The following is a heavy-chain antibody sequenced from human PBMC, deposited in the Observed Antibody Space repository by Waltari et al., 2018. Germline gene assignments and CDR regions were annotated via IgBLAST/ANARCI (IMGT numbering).Heavy chain of an antibody. V-gene: IGHV3-30-3*01. CDR2: ISYDGSNK. CDR3: ARPLATVMTTAFDY. J-gene: IGHJ4*02. Sequence: QVQLVESGGGVVQPGRSLRLSCAASGFTFSSYAMHWVRQAPGKGLEWVAVISYDGSNKYSADSVKGRFTISRDNSKNTLYLQMNSLRAEDTAVYYCARPLATVMTTAFDYWGQGTLVTVSS. CDR1: GFTFSSYA. D-gene: IGHD4-17*01.